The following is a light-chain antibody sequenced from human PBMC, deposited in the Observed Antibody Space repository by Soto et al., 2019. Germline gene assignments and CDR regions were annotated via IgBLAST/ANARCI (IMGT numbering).Light chain of an antibody. Sequence: EIVLTQYPATLSLSPGESATLSCRASQSVSSYLAWYQQKPGQAPRLLIYAASSRATGIPDRFSGSGSGTDFTLTINRLEPEDFAVYYCQDYGTSWTFGQGTKVDI. V-gene: IGKV3-20*01. CDR3: QDYGTSWT. CDR2: AAS. J-gene: IGKJ1*01. CDR1: QSVSSY.